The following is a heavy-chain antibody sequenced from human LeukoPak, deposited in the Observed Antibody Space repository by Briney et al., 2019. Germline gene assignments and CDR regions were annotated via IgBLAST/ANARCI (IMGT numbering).Heavy chain of an antibody. CDR3: AKCKTEAEQPLLDS. V-gene: IGHV3-23*01. Sequence: GGSLRLSCEASGFSFSSSAMSWVRQAPEKGLEWISSLTTDGRSRHYAKSVEGRFTISRDNSKNTLSLQLNSLRAEDTAIYYCAKCKTEAEQPLLDSWGQGTLVTVSS. CDR1: GFSFSSSA. D-gene: IGHD6-13*01. CDR2: LTTDGRSR. J-gene: IGHJ4*02.